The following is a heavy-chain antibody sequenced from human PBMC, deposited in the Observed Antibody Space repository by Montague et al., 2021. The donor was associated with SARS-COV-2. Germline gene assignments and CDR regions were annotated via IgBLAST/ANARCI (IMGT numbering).Heavy chain of an antibody. V-gene: IGHV4-61*02. CDR2: IYTSGTT. J-gene: IGHJ4*02. Sequence: TLSLTCTVSGGSISSCSYYWSWIRQPAGKGLVWIGRIYTSGTTDYSFSLKIRVTISVYTSKNQFSLKLTSVTAADTAVYYCARAHSGSWAHLDNWGQGSLVTVSS. D-gene: IGHD5-12*01. CDR3: ARAHSGSWAHLDN. CDR1: GGSISSCSYY.